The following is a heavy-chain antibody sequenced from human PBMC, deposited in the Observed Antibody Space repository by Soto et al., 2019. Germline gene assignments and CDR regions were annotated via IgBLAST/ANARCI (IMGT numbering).Heavy chain of an antibody. J-gene: IGHJ3*02. Sequence: GGSLRLSCAASGFTFSSYGMNWVRQAPGKGLEWVSYISSSSITIYYADSVKGRFTISRDNAKNSLYLQMNSLRDEDTAVYYCAVDGRGARYCSGGSCSADAFDIWGQGTMVTVSS. V-gene: IGHV3-48*02. D-gene: IGHD2-15*01. CDR2: ISSSSITI. CDR1: GFTFSSYG. CDR3: AVDGRGARYCSGGSCSADAFDI.